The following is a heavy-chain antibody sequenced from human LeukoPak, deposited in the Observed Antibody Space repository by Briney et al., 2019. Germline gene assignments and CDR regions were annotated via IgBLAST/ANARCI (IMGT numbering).Heavy chain of an antibody. V-gene: IGHV3-21*01. CDR1: GFTFSSYS. D-gene: IGHD2-8*02. CDR3: ARVAVSGPTGWFDS. CDR2: ISSSSSYI. J-gene: IGHJ5*01. Sequence: GGSLRLSCAVSGFTFSSYSMNWVRQAPGKGLEWVSSISSSSSYIYYADSVKGRFTISRDNVDNVVYLQMNSLGAEDTAVYYCARVAVSGPTGWFDSWGQGALVIVSS.